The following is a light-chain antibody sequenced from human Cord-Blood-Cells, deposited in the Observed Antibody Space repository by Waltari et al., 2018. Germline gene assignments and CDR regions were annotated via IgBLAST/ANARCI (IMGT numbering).Light chain of an antibody. CDR3: QQRSNWPPFT. CDR2: DAS. J-gene: IGKJ3*01. V-gene: IGKV3-11*01. CDR1: QGVSSY. Sequence: EIVLTQSPATLSLSPGERATLSCRASQGVSSYLAWYEQKPGQAPRLLIYDASNRATGIPARCSGSGSGTDFTLTISSLEPEDFAVYYCQQRSNWPPFTFGPGTKVDIK.